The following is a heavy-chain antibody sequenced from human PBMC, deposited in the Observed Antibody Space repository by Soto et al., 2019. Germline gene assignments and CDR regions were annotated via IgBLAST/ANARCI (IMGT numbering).Heavy chain of an antibody. D-gene: IGHD2-2*01. CDR3: ARGPTTHCTSTSCYLSGMDV. CDR1: AFPFSSYA. V-gene: IGHV3-48*03. Sequence: GGSLRLSCAASAFPFSSYAMIWIRQGPGQGLERVSYISSSGSTIYYADSVKGRFTISRDNAKNSLYLQMNSLRDEDTAVYYCARGPTTHCTSTSCYLSGMDVWGQGTTVTVS. J-gene: IGHJ6*02. CDR2: ISSSGSTI.